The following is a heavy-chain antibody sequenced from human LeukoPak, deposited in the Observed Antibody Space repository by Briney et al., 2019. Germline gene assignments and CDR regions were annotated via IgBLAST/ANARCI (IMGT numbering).Heavy chain of an antibody. CDR3: ARQKTYYYDSSGWY. V-gene: IGHV4-39*01. CDR1: GGSISSSSYY. CDR2: IYYSGST. J-gene: IGHJ4*02. Sequence: PSETLSLTCTVSGGSISSSSYYWGWIRQPPGKGLEWIGSIYYSGSTYYNPSLKGRVTISVDTSKNQFSLKLSSVTAADTAVYYCARQKTYYYDSSGWYWGQGTLVTVSS. D-gene: IGHD3-22*01.